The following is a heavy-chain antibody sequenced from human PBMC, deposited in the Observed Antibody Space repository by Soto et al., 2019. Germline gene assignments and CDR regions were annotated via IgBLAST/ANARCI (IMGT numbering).Heavy chain of an antibody. CDR2: ICHSGST. V-gene: IGHV4-4*02. CDR3: ARDPSXDFWSGYYIGGMDV. CDR1: GGSISSSNW. D-gene: IGHD3-3*01. Sequence: PSETLSLTCTVSGGSISSSNWWSWVRQPPGKGLEWIGEICHSGSTNYNPSLKSRVTISVDKSKNQFSLKLSSVTAADTAVYYCARDPSXDFWSGYYIGGMDVWGQGTTVTVSS. J-gene: IGHJ6*02.